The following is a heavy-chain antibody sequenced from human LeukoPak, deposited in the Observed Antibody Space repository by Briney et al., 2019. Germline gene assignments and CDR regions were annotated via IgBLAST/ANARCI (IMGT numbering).Heavy chain of an antibody. J-gene: IGHJ4*02. CDR3: AKAPNYYGSGSYSPH. CDR2: ISGSGGST. D-gene: IGHD3-10*01. Sequence: GGSLRLSCAASGFTFSSYAMSWVRQAPGKGLEWVSAISGSGGSTYYADSVKGRFTISRDNSKNTLYLQMNSLRAEDTAVYYCAKAPNYYGSGSYSPHWGQGTLVTVSS. V-gene: IGHV3-23*01. CDR1: GFTFSSYA.